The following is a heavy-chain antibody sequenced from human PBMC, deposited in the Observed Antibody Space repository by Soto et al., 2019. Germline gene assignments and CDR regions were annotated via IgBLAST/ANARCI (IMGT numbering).Heavy chain of an antibody. Sequence: QVQLVQSGAEAKKPGASVTVSCKASGYTFTSYDINWVRQATGQGLEWMGWMNPNSGNTGYAQKFQGRVTMTTKTSIRTAYMELSSLRSEDTAVYYCAREKTSYGMEVWGQGTTVSVSS. CDR3: AREKTSYGMEV. CDR2: MNPNSGNT. CDR1: GYTFTSYD. J-gene: IGHJ6*02. V-gene: IGHV1-8*01.